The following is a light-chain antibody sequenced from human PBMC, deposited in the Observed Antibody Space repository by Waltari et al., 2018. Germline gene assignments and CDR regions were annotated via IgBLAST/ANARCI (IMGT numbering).Light chain of an antibody. J-gene: IGKJ4*01. Sequence: DIVMTRSPLSLPVTPGEPASIPSRPSQSLLHSNGYNYLDWYLQKPGQSPQLLIYLGSNRASGVPDRFSGSGSGTDFTLKISRVEAEDVGVYYCMQALQTPLTFGGGTKVEIK. CDR3: MQALQTPLT. CDR1: QSLLHSNGYNY. V-gene: IGKV2-28*01. CDR2: LGS.